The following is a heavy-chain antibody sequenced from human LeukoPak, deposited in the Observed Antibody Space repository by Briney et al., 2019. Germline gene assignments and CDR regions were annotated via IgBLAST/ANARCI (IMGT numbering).Heavy chain of an antibody. D-gene: IGHD3-10*01. CDR2: IIPIFGTA. Sequence: GSSVKVSCKASGGTFSSYAFSWVRQAPGQGREWMGGIIPIFGTANYAQKFQGRVTITADESTSAAYMELSSLRSEDTAVYYCARDQPMVRAVHPLDYWGQGTLVTVSS. CDR1: GGTFSSYA. J-gene: IGHJ4*02. CDR3: ARDQPMVRAVHPLDY. V-gene: IGHV1-69*01.